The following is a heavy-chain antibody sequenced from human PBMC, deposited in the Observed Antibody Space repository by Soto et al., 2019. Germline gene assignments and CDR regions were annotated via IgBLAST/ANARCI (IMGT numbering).Heavy chain of an antibody. CDR3: ASDSRITMVRGVLLGY. J-gene: IGHJ4*02. Sequence: ASVKVSCKASGYTFTSYYMHWVRQAPGQGLEWMGIINPSGGSTSYAQKFQGRVTMTRDTSTSTVYMELSSLRSEDTAVYYCASDSRITMVRGVLLGYWGQGTLVTVSS. CDR2: INPSGGST. V-gene: IGHV1-46*03. CDR1: GYTFTSYY. D-gene: IGHD3-10*01.